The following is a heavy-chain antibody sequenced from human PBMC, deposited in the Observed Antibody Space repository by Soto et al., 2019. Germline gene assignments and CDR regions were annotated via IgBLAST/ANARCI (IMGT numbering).Heavy chain of an antibody. Sequence: EVQLVESGGGLGKPGGSLRLSCAASGFTFSGHTINWVRQAPGKGLEWVSSVSSSSSYIYYPDSVKARFTVSRDNAEKSLYLQMNSPRAEDTAIYYCVRWMGFDGSGYALFESWGQGALVTVSS. D-gene: IGHD3-10*01. J-gene: IGHJ4*02. V-gene: IGHV3-21*01. CDR1: GFTFSGHT. CDR3: VRWMGFDGSGYALFES. CDR2: VSSSSSYI.